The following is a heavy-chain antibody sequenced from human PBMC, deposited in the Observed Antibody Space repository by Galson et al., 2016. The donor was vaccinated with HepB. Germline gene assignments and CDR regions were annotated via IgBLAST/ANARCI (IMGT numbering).Heavy chain of an antibody. CDR1: GFTFSSYW. D-gene: IGHD2-21*01. CDR3: ARGSRSIPNALDI. CDR2: INGDGSST. Sequence: SLRLSCAASGFTFSSYWMHWVRQTPGKGLVRVSRINGDGSSTNYADSVKGRFTISRENAKNTLFLQMNSLGAEDTAVYYCARGSRSIPNALDIWGQGTVVTVSS. J-gene: IGHJ3*02. V-gene: IGHV3-74*01.